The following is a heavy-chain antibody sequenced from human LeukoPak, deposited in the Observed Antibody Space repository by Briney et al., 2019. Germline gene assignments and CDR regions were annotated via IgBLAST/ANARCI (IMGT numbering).Heavy chain of an antibody. CDR2: IYSGGST. D-gene: IGHD4-17*01. Sequence: GGSLRLSCAASGFTVSSNYMSWVRQAPAEGLEWVSVIYSGGSTYYADSVKGRFTISRDNSKNTLYLQMNSLRAEDTAVYYCARDRSYGDYLNWGQGTLVTVSP. J-gene: IGHJ4*02. V-gene: IGHV3-53*01. CDR1: GFTVSSNY. CDR3: ARDRSYGDYLN.